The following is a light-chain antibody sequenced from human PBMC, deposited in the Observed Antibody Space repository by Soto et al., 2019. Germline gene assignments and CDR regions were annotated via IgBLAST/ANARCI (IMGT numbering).Light chain of an antibody. V-gene: IGKV3-20*01. CDR3: QQYGSSRDT. J-gene: IGKJ2*01. CDR1: QSVAGNS. Sequence: EIVLTQSPVTLSLSPGERATLSCRASQSVAGNSLAWYRHKPGQAPKLVIYGASSRSAGVPDRFVGSGSGTDFSLTISRLEPEDFAVYYCQQYGSSRDTFGQGTKPEIK. CDR2: GAS.